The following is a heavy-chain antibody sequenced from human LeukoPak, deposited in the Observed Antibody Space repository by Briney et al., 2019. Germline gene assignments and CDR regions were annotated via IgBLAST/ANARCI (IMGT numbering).Heavy chain of an antibody. D-gene: IGHD5-18*01. CDR3: ARDSGTAPDY. J-gene: IGHJ4*02. CDR2: IFHSGST. V-gene: IGHV4-31*03. CDR1: GGSISSGGYY. Sequence: SETLSLTCTVSGGSISSGGYYWSWIRQHPGKGLEWIGYIFHSGSTYYNPSLRTRVTISVDTSKNQFSLKLSSVTAADAAVYYCARDSGTAPDYWGQGALVTVSS.